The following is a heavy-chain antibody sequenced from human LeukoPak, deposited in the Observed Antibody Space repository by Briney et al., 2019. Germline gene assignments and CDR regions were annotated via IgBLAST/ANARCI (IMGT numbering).Heavy chain of an antibody. J-gene: IGHJ4*02. CDR1: GFTFSSYG. Sequence: PGGSLRLSCAASGFTFSSYGMHWVRQAPGKGLEWVAVISYDGSNKYYADSVKGRFTISRDNSKNTLYLQMNSLRAEDTAVYYCARDAGNYPIYYFDYWGQGTLVTVSS. V-gene: IGHV3-30*03. D-gene: IGHD4-23*01. CDR2: ISYDGSNK. CDR3: ARDAGNYPIYYFDY.